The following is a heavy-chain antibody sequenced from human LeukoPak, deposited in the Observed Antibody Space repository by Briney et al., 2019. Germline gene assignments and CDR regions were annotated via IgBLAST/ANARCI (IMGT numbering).Heavy chain of an antibody. CDR3: ARGAGYCSSTSCPICFDY. CDR2: ISAYNGNT. V-gene: IGHV1-18*04. D-gene: IGHD2-2*01. CDR1: GYTFTSYG. J-gene: IGHJ4*02. Sequence: ASVKVSCKASGYTFTSYGISWVRQAPGQGLEWMGWISAYNGNTNYAQKLQGRVTMTTDTSTSTAYMELRSLRSDDTAVYYCARGAGYCSSTSCPICFDYWGQGTLVTVSS.